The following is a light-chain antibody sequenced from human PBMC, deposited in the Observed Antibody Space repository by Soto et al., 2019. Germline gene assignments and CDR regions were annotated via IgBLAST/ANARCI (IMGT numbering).Light chain of an antibody. Sequence: EIVLTQSPGTLSLSPGKRATPSCRPSESISSTYLAWYQQRPGQAPRLLIYGASTRATGIPDRFSGSGSGTDFTLTISRLEPEDSAVYYCQQYGGSPRTFGQGTKVEIK. V-gene: IGKV3-20*01. J-gene: IGKJ1*01. CDR2: GAS. CDR3: QQYGGSPRT. CDR1: ESISSTY.